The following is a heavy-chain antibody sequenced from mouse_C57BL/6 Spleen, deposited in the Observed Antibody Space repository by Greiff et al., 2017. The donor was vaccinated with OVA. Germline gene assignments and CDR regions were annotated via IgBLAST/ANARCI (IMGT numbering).Heavy chain of an antibody. CDR1: GYTFTSYW. Sequence: QVHVKQPGTELVKPGASVKLSCKASGYTFTSYWMHWVKQRPGQGLEWIGNINPSNGGTNYNEKFKSKATLTVDKSSSTAYMQLSSLTSEDSAVYYCARGVYYGNWFAYWGQGTLVTVSA. CDR2: INPSNGGT. V-gene: IGHV1-53*01. D-gene: IGHD2-1*01. CDR3: ARGVYYGNWFAY. J-gene: IGHJ3*01.